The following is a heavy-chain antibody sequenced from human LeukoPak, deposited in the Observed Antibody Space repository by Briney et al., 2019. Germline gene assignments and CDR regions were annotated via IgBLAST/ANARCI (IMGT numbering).Heavy chain of an antibody. J-gene: IGHJ5*02. D-gene: IGHD2-15*01. V-gene: IGHV1-46*01. CDR3: ARAGGVATLPGP. CDR1: GYTFTSYY. CDR2: INPSGGST. Sequence: ASVKVSCKASGYTFTSYYMHWVRQAPGQGLEWMGIINPSGGSTSYAQKFQGRVTMTRDTSTSTVYMELSSLRSEDTAAYYCARAGGVATLPGPWGQGTLVTVSS.